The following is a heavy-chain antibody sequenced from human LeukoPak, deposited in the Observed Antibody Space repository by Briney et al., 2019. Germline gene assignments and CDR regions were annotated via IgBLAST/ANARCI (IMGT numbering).Heavy chain of an antibody. CDR2: ISYDGSNK. CDR1: GFTFSSYG. D-gene: IGHD7-27*01. Sequence: SLRLSCAASGFTFSSYGMHWVRQAPGKGLEWVAVISYDGSNKYYADSVKGRFTISRDNSKNTLYLQMNSLRAEDTAVYYCAKDDELGTLDGMDVWGQGTTVTVSS. J-gene: IGHJ6*02. V-gene: IGHV3-30*18. CDR3: AKDDELGTLDGMDV.